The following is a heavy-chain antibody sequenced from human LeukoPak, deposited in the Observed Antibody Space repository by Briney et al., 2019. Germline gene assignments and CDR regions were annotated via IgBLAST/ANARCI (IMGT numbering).Heavy chain of an antibody. CDR1: GFTFGDYA. CDR2: IRSKAYGGTT. V-gene: IGHV3-49*03. D-gene: IGHD4-23*01. Sequence: PGGSLRLPCTASGFTFGDYAMSWFRQAPGKGLEWVGFIRSKAYGGTTEYAAFVKGRFTISRDDSKSIAYLQMNSLKTEDTAVYYCTRNSEVTTAVWYYYYMDVWGKGTTVTVSS. CDR3: TRNSEVTTAVWYYYYMDV. J-gene: IGHJ6*03.